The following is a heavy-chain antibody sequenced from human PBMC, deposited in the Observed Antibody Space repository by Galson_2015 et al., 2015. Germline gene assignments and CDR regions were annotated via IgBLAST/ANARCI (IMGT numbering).Heavy chain of an antibody. D-gene: IGHD3-16*02. J-gene: IGHJ4*02. Sequence: SLRLSCAASGFTFSSYGMHWVRQAPGKGLEWVAVISYDGSNKYYADSVKGRFTISRDNSKNTLYLQMNSLRAEDTAVYYCAKEYYDYVWGSYRGHYFDYWGQGTLVTVSS. CDR3: AKEYYDYVWGSYRGHYFDY. CDR2: ISYDGSNK. V-gene: IGHV3-30*18. CDR1: GFTFSSYG.